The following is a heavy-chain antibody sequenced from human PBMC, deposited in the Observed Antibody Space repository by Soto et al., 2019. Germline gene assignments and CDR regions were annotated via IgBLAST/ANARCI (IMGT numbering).Heavy chain of an antibody. CDR2: IYYSGTT. D-gene: IGHD2-15*01. CDR3: ARRRGNCSGGTCYSDFDY. V-gene: IGHV4-39*01. CDR1: GGSISTTFYY. J-gene: IGHJ4*02. Sequence: QLQLQESGPGLVKPSETLSLTCTVSGGSISTTFYYWGWIRQPPGKGLEWIGMIYYSGTTYYNPSLRSRVTVSIDTSKNQFSLWLTSVTAADTAVYYCARRRGNCSGGTCYSDFDYWGQGTRVTVSS.